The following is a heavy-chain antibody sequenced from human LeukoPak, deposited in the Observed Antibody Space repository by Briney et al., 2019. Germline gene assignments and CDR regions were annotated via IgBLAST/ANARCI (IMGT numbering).Heavy chain of an antibody. D-gene: IGHD6-13*01. Sequence: GGSLRLSCAASGFTFSSYAMSWVRQAPGKGLEWVSIISGSGDNTYYADSMKGRVTISGDNSKNTLYLQMNSLRAEDTAVYYCAKAHSSSWYYFDYWGQGTLVTVSS. J-gene: IGHJ4*02. CDR1: GFTFSSYA. V-gene: IGHV3-23*01. CDR2: ISGSGDNT. CDR3: AKAHSSSWYYFDY.